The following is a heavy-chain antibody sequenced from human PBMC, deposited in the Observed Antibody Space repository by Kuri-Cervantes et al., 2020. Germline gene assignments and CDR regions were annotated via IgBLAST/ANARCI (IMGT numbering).Heavy chain of an antibody. J-gene: IGHJ6*02. D-gene: IGHD4-17*01. CDR3: ARHGDDYGDHRSGVNYYYYYGMDV. V-gene: IGHV5-51*01. Sequence: GESLKISCKGSGYSFTSYWIGWVRQMPGKGLEWMGIIYPGDSDTRYSPSFQGQVTISADKSISTAYLQWSSLKASDTAMYYCARHGDDYGDHRSGVNYYYYYGMDVWGQGTTVTVSS. CDR2: IYPGDSDT. CDR1: GYSFTSYW.